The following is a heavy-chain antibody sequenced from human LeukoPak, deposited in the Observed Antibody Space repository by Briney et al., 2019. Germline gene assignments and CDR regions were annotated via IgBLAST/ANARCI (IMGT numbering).Heavy chain of an antibody. V-gene: IGHV3-23*01. D-gene: IGHD3-22*01. Sequence: GGSLRLSCAASGFTFNNYAMSWVRQAPGKGLEWVSGISGSGSNTYYADSAKGRFTISRDKSKNTLYLQMNSLRADDTAVYYCAKELAMIVVVTLGYWGQGTLVTVSS. CDR1: GFTFNNYA. CDR3: AKELAMIVVVTLGY. CDR2: ISGSGSNT. J-gene: IGHJ4*02.